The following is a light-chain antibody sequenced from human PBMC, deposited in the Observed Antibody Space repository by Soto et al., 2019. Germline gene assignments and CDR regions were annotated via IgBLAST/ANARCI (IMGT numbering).Light chain of an antibody. CDR2: DAS. J-gene: IGKJ1*01. CDR3: HQRQSWPRT. V-gene: IGKV1-33*01. Sequence: IQMTKYPSSLSCSXGDIVTMNCKASQDISNYLNLYQQKPGKAPKLLIYDASNLETGVPSRFSGSGSGTDFTLTISDVQPEDFALYYCHQRQSWPRTFGQGTKVDIK. CDR1: QDISNY.